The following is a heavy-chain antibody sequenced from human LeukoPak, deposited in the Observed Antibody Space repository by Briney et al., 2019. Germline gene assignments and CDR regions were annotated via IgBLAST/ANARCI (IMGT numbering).Heavy chain of an antibody. V-gene: IGHV3-30*02. CDR2: IRYDGSNK. CDR3: ARGVRIAVAGYIDY. CDR1: GFTFSSYG. D-gene: IGHD6-19*01. Sequence: YPGGSLRLSCAASGFTFSSYGMHWVRQAPGKGLEWVAFIRYDGSNKYYADSVKGRFTISRDNSKNTLYLQMNSLRAEDATVYYCARGVRIAVAGYIDYWGQGTLVTVSS. J-gene: IGHJ4*02.